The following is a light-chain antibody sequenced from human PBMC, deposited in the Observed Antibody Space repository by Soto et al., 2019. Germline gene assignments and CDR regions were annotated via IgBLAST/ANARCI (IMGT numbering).Light chain of an antibody. CDR2: KAS. Sequence: DIQMTQSPSTLSASVGDTVTITCRASQSISNWLAWYQQKPGQAPKLLIHKASTLESGVPSRFSGSGSGTEFTLTISSLKPDDFATFYCQQYDRFPYTFGQGTKLEIK. CDR3: QQYDRFPYT. J-gene: IGKJ2*01. V-gene: IGKV1-5*03. CDR1: QSISNW.